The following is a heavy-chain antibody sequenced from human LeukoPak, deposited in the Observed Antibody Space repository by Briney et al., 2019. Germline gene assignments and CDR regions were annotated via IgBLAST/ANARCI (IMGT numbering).Heavy chain of an antibody. D-gene: IGHD3-16*02. Sequence: ASVKVSCKASGYTFTGYYMHWVRQAPGQGLEWMGWINPNSGGTNYAQKFQGWVTMTRDTSISTAYMELSRLRSDDTAVYYCAKALSSSFYYFDLGGRGTLVTVSS. J-gene: IGHJ2*01. V-gene: IGHV1-2*04. CDR2: INPNSGGT. CDR1: GYTFTGYY. CDR3: AKALSSSFYYFDL.